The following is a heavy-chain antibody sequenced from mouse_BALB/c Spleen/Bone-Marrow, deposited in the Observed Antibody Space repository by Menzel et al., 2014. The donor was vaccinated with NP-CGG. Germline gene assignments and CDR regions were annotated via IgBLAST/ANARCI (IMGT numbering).Heavy chain of an antibody. CDR1: GFTFSDYY. CDR2: ISDGGSYT. CDR3: ARGRIYYDYDVGDY. V-gene: IGHV5-4*02. Sequence: EVKVVESGGGLVKPGGSLKLSCAASGFTFSDYYMYWVRQTPEKRLEWVATISDGGSYTYYPDSVKRRFTISRDNAKNNLYLQMSSLKSEDTAMYYCARGRIYYDYDVGDYWGQGTTLTVSS. D-gene: IGHD2-4*01. J-gene: IGHJ2*01.